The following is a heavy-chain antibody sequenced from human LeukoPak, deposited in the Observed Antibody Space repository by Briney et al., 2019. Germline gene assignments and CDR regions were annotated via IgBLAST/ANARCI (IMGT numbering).Heavy chain of an antibody. CDR2: INHSGST. D-gene: IGHD2-8*02. V-gene: IGHV4-34*01. J-gene: IGHJ3*02. CDR3: ARVPDGGNDAFDI. Sequence: KSSETLSLTRAVHGGSPSGYYWSWIRQPPRKGLEWIGEINHSGSTNYNPSLKSRVTISVDTSKNQFSLKLSSVTAAETAVYYCARVPDGGNDAFDIWGQGTMVTVSS. CDR1: GGSPSGYY.